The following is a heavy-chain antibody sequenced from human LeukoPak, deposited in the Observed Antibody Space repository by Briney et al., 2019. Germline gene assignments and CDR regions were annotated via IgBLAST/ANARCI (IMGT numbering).Heavy chain of an antibody. D-gene: IGHD2-15*01. Sequence: ASVKVSCKASGYTFTSYGISWVRQAPGQGLEWMGWISAYNGNTNYAQKLQGRVTMTTDTSTSTAYMELRSLMSDDTAVYYCARSPRYCSGGSCPPGYYYYGMDVWGQGTTVTVSS. V-gene: IGHV1-18*01. CDR2: ISAYNGNT. CDR3: ARSPRYCSGGSCPPGYYYYGMDV. CDR1: GYTFTSYG. J-gene: IGHJ6*02.